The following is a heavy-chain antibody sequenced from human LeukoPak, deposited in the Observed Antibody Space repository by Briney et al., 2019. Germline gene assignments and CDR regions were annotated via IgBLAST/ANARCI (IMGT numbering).Heavy chain of an antibody. CDR3: ARETYGDYVWRKGWFDP. CDR2: IYHSGST. V-gene: IGHV4-39*07. Sequence: SETLSLTCTVSGGSISSSSYYWGWIRQPPGKGLEWIGSIYHSGSTYYNPSLKSRVTISVDTSKNQFSLKLSSVTAADTAVYYCARETYGDYVWRKGWFDPWGQGTLVTVSS. D-gene: IGHD4-17*01. CDR1: GGSISSSSYY. J-gene: IGHJ5*02.